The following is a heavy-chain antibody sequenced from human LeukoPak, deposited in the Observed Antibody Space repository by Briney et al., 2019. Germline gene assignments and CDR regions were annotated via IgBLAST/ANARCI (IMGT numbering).Heavy chain of an antibody. J-gene: IGHJ5*02. D-gene: IGHD1/OR15-1a*01. V-gene: IGHV1-2*02. CDR2: INPNSGGT. CDR1: GYTFTAYF. CDR3: ARGGRGLRTPA. Sequence: ASVKVSCKASGYTFTAYFIHWVRQAPGQGLEWMGWINPNSGGTNYEEKFQGRVTMTTDTSISTAYMDLSRLRSDDTAVYYCARGGRGLRTPAWGQGTLVTVYS.